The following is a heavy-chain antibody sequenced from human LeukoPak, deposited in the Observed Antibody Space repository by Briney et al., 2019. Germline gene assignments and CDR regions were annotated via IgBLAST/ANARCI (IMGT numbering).Heavy chain of an antibody. V-gene: IGHV3-53*05. Sequence: GGSLRLSCAGSGFTVSSDYMSWVRQAPGKGLEWVSDINGSGGSTYYADSVKGRFTISRDNSKNTLYLQMNSLRAEDTAVYYCAKGSLVRFTDYWGQGTLVTVSS. J-gene: IGHJ4*02. D-gene: IGHD3-3*01. CDR2: INGSGGST. CDR3: AKGSLVRFTDY. CDR1: GFTVSSDY.